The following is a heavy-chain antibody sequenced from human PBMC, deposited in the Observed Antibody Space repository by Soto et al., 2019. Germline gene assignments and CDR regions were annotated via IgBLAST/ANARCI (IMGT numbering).Heavy chain of an antibody. J-gene: IGHJ6*02. CDR3: ARGEYYVSSGYDYYYYGMDV. CDR1: GFTFRSYG. V-gene: IGHV3-33*01. CDR2: SWYEGSKK. Sequence: QVQLVESGGGVVQPGRSLRLSWEASGFTFRSYGIQGFRQAPGKGLDWVAVSWYEGSKKYYADSVKGRFTISRDNSKNTLYLQINNLRAEDTAVYYCARGEYYVSSGYDYYYYGMDVWGQGTTVTVSS. D-gene: IGHD3-22*01.